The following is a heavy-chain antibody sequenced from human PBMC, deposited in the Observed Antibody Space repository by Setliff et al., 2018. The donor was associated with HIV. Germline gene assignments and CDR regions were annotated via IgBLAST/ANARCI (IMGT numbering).Heavy chain of an antibody. CDR3: VRDPIEGSPDYFDY. J-gene: IGHJ4*02. V-gene: IGHV3-15*01. D-gene: IGHD1-26*01. CDR2: IKSKTDGGTT. CDR1: GFTFINAW. Sequence: GGSLRLSCAASGFTFINAWMSWVRQAPGKGLEWVGRIKSKTDGGTTDYAAPVKDRFTISRDDSKNTLYLQMNNLRPEDTATYYCVRDPIEGSPDYFDYWGQGALVTVSS.